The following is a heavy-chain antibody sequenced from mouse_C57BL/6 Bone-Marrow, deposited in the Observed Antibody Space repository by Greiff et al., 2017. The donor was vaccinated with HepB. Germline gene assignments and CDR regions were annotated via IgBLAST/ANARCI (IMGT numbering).Heavy chain of an antibody. V-gene: IGHV1-69*01. CDR2: IDPSDSYT. CDR3: ARGIYYYGSSYLYYFDY. Sequence: QVQLKQPGAELVMPGASVKLSCKASGYTFTSYWMHWVKQRPGQGLEWIGEIDPSDSYTNYNQKFKGKSTLTVDKSSSTAYMQLSSLTSEDSAVYYCARGIYYYGSSYLYYFDYWGQGTTLTVSS. D-gene: IGHD1-1*01. CDR1: GYTFTSYW. J-gene: IGHJ2*01.